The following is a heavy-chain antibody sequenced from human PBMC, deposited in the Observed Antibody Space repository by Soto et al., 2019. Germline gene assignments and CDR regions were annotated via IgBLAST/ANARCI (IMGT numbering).Heavy chain of an antibody. CDR2: ISGSGGST. J-gene: IGHJ6*04. V-gene: IGHV3-23*01. CDR3: SKGSGVTWYYDFWSGSPATIGV. D-gene: IGHD3-3*01. Sequence: PGGSLRLSCAASGFTFSSYAMSWVRQAPGKGLEWVSAISGSGGSTYYADSVKGRFTISRDNSKNTLYLHMNSLRAEDTAVYYCSKGSGVTWYYDFWSGSPATIGVWGKGTTVTVSS. CDR1: GFTFSSYA.